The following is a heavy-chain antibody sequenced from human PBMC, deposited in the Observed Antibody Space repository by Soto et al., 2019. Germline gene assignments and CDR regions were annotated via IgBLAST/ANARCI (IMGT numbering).Heavy chain of an antibody. CDR1: GFSVSSNY. J-gene: IGHJ5*02. CDR3: ARHRHPRGTVGATSPLDP. V-gene: IGHV3-53*01. Sequence: GGSLRLSCAISGFSVSSNYLSWVRQAPGKGLEWVSVHYSGGSTYYADSVQGRFTISRDKSNNTPYLQMHRVRAEDTAVYFCARHRHPRGTVGATSPLDPWGQGTQVTVSS. D-gene: IGHD1-26*01. CDR2: HYSGGST.